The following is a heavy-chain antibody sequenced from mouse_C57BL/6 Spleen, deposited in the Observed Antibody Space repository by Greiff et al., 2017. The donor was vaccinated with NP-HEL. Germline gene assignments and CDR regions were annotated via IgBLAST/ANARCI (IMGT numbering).Heavy chain of an antibody. CDR2: ISDGGSYT. V-gene: IGHV5-4*03. D-gene: IGHD2-4*01. Sequence: EVKVVESGGGLVKPGGSLKLSCAASGFTFSSYAMSWVRQTPEKRLEWVATISDGGSYTYYPDNVKGRFTISRDNAKNNLYLQMSHLKSEDTAMYYCARGGDYKGGIGYWGQGTTLTVSS. J-gene: IGHJ2*01. CDR1: GFTFSSYA. CDR3: ARGGDYKGGIGY.